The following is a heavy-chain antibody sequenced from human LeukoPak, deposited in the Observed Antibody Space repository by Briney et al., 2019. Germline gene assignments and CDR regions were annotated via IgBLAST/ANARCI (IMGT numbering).Heavy chain of an antibody. CDR2: MNPNSGNT. D-gene: IGHD5-18*01. CDR1: GYTFPSYD. CDR3: ARGRGGYSYEWPFDY. V-gene: IGHV1-8*01. Sequence: ASVKVSFKASGYTFPSYDINWVRQATGQGLEWMGWMNPNSGNTGYAEKFQGRVTMTRNTSISTAYMELSSLRSEDTAVYYCARGRGGYSYEWPFDYWGQGTLVTVSA. J-gene: IGHJ4*02.